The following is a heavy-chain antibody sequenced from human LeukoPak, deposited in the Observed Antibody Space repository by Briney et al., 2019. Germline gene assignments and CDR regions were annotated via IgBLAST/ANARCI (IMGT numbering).Heavy chain of an antibody. CDR3: ARAHLSSSSTDYMDV. D-gene: IGHD6-6*01. V-gene: IGHV3-30*04. CDR1: GFTLSSHA. J-gene: IGHJ6*03. Sequence: PGGSLRLSCAASGFTLSSHAIHWVRQAPGKGLEWVALISYDGNIKYYADSVKGRFTISRDNSKNTLSLQMNSLRPEDTAVYYCARAHLSSSSTDYMDVWGKGTTVTISS. CDR2: ISYDGNIK.